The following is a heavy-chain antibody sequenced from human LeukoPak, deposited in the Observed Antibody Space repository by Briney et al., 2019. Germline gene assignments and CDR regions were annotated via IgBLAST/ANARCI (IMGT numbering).Heavy chain of an antibody. D-gene: IGHD3-3*01. CDR2: ISAYNGNT. V-gene: IGHV1-18*01. J-gene: IGHJ5*02. CDR3: ARGNYDFWSGYYTGEDWFDP. Sequence: ASVKVSCKASGYTFTSYGISWVRQAPGQGLEWMGWISAYNGNTNYAQKFQGRVTMTRNTSISTAYMELSSLRSEDTAVYYCARGNYDFWSGYYTGEDWFDPWGQGILVTVSS. CDR1: GYTFTSYG.